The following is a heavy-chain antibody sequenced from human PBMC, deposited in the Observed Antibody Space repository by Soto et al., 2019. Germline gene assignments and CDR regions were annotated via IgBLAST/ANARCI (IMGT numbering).Heavy chain of an antibody. V-gene: IGHV3-23*01. Sequence: PGGSLRLSCAASGFTFISYAMSWVLQAPGKGLEWVSAISGSGGSTYYADSVKGRFTISRDNSKNTLYLQMNSLRAEDTALYNCAKDRLDYYDYWGQGTLVTVSS. J-gene: IGHJ4*02. CDR3: AKDRLDYYDY. CDR1: GFTFISYA. D-gene: IGHD3-9*01. CDR2: ISGSGGST.